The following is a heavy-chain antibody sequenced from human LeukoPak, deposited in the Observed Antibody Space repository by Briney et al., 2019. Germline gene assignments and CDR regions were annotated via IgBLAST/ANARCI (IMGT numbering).Heavy chain of an antibody. CDR3: ARGRTGTIFDY. V-gene: IGHV3-48*03. J-gene: IGHJ4*02. D-gene: IGHD1-7*01. CDR2: ISSGGSTI. Sequence: PGGSLRLSCAASRFTFSSYEMNWVRQAPGKGLEWVSYISSGGSTIYYADSVKGRFTISRDNAKNSLYLQMNSLRAEDTAVYYCARGRTGTIFDYWGQGTLVTVSS. CDR1: RFTFSSYE.